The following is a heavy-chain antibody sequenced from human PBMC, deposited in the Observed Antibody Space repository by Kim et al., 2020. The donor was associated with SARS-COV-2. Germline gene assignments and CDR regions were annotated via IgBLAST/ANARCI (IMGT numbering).Heavy chain of an antibody. D-gene: IGHD6-19*01. J-gene: IGHJ3*02. Sequence: SETLSLTCAVSGGSISSSNWWSWVRQPPGKGLEWIGEIYHSGSTNYNPSLKSRVTISVDKSKNQFSLKLSSVTAADTAVYYCARDIAVAPRTFDIWGQGTMGTVSS. V-gene: IGHV4-4*02. CDR1: GGSISSSNW. CDR2: IYHSGST. CDR3: ARDIAVAPRTFDI.